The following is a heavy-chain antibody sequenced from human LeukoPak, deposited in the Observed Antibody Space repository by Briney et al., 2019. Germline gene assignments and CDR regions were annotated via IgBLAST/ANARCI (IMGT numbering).Heavy chain of an antibody. V-gene: IGHV3-23*01. D-gene: IGHD2-21*01. CDR3: AKSPGSDYLFDY. CDR1: GFTFSSYA. J-gene: IGHJ4*02. CDR2: VSGNGGRT. Sequence: GWSLRLSCAASGFTFSSYAMSWVRQAPGKGLEWVSAVSGNGGRTNYADSVKGRFTISRDNSKNTLYVQMNSLRAEDTAVYYCAKSPGSDYLFDYWGQGTLVTVSS.